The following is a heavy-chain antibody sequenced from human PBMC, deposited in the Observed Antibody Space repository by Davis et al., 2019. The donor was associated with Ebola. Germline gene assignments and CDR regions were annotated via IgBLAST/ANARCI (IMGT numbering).Heavy chain of an antibody. V-gene: IGHV3-33*01. CDR2: IWYDGSNK. CDR3: ARLKKSITGTNDFDY. Sequence: PGGSLRLSCAASGFTFSSYGMHWVRQAPGKGLEWVAVIWYDGSNKYYADSVKGRFTISRDNSKNTLYLQMNSLRAEDTAVYYCARLKKSITGTNDFDYWGQGTLVTVSS. CDR1: GFTFSSYG. D-gene: IGHD1-7*01. J-gene: IGHJ4*02.